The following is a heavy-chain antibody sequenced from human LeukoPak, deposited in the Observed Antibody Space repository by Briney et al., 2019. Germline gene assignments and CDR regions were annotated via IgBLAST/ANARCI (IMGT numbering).Heavy chain of an antibody. CDR3: AKKSPDSSGNPAYD. J-gene: IGHJ4*02. D-gene: IGHD4-23*01. Sequence: GGSLRLSCAASGFTFSSYAMSWVRQAPGKGLEWVSAISGSGGSTYYADSVRGRFTISRDNAKNTLCLQMNSLRAEDTAVYYCAKKSPDSSGNPAYDWGQGTLVTVSS. CDR1: GFTFSSYA. V-gene: IGHV3-23*01. CDR2: ISGSGGST.